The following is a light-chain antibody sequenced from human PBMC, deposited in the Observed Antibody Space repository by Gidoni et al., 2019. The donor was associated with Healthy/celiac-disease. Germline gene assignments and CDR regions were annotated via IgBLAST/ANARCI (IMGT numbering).Light chain of an antibody. V-gene: IGLV2-14*01. Sequence: QSALPQPASVSGSPGQSITISCTGTSSDVGGYNYVSWYQQHPGKTPKLMIYYVSNRPSGVANRFSGAKSCNTASLTISGLQAEDEADYYCSSYTSSSTLWVFGGGTKLTVL. CDR3: SSYTSSSTLWV. CDR1: SSDVGGYNY. CDR2: YVS. J-gene: IGLJ2*01.